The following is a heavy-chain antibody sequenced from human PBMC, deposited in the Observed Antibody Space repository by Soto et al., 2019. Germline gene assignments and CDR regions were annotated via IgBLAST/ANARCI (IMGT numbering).Heavy chain of an antibody. CDR2: ILYSGST. CDR3: ARLGSSGWYQGSYFDY. J-gene: IGHJ4*02. CDR1: GGSITRNNHY. V-gene: IGHV4-39*01. Sequence: QLQLQQSGPGLVKPSETLSLTCIVSGGSITRNNHYCGWIRKSPGQGLEWIGSILYSGSTNYNPSRKSPVTISGETSQKQFSLKMSSVTPADTALYYCARLGSSGWYQGSYFDYWGQGTLVTVSS. D-gene: IGHD6-19*01.